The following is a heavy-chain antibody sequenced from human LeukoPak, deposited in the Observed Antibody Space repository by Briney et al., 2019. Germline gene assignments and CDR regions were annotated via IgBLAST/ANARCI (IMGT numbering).Heavy chain of an antibody. CDR1: GYTFTGYY. Sequence: ASVKVSCKASGYTFTGYYMHWVRQAPGQGLEWMGWINPNSGGTNYAQKFQGRVTMTRDTSISTAYMELSRLRSDDTAVYYCARGHVDCTNGVCYLNYFDYWGQGTLVTVSS. J-gene: IGHJ4*02. D-gene: IGHD2-8*01. V-gene: IGHV1-2*02. CDR2: INPNSGGT. CDR3: ARGHVDCTNGVCYLNYFDY.